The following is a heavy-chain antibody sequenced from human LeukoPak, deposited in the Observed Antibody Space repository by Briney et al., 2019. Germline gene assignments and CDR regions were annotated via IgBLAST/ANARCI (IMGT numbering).Heavy chain of an antibody. CDR1: GFTVSSNY. CDR2: IFSGGGT. V-gene: IGHV3-66*01. J-gene: IGHJ6*02. Sequence: PGGSLRLSCTASGFTVSSNYMSWVRQAPGKGLEWVSVIFSGGGTYYADSVKGRFTISRDNSKNTLYLRMNSLRAEDTAVYYCANRMVATMLFDYYGMDVWGQGTTVTVSS. D-gene: IGHD5-12*01. CDR3: ANRMVATMLFDYYGMDV.